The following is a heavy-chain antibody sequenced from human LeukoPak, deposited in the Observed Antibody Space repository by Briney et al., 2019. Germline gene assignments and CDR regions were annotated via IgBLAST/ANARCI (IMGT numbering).Heavy chain of an antibody. V-gene: IGHV4-31*03. Sequence: SQTLSLTCTVSGGSISSGGYYWSWIRQHPGKGLEWIGYIYYSGSTYYNPSLKSRVTISVDTSKNQFSLKLSSVTAADTAVYYYARHHIAAAGFDYWGQGTLVTVSS. D-gene: IGHD6-13*01. CDR2: IYYSGST. CDR3: ARHHIAAAGFDY. J-gene: IGHJ4*02. CDR1: GGSISSGGYY.